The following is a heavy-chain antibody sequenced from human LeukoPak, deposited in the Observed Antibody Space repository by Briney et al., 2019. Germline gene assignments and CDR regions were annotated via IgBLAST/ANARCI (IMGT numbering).Heavy chain of an antibody. V-gene: IGHV1-8*03. Sequence: AASVKVSCKASGYTFTSYDINWVRQATGQGLEWMGWMNPNSGNTDYAQKFQGRVTITRNTSISTAYMELSSLRSEDTAVYYCARAPRITMVRGVSYWFDPWGQGTPVTVSS. J-gene: IGHJ5*02. CDR1: GYTFTSYD. CDR2: MNPNSGNT. D-gene: IGHD3-10*01. CDR3: ARAPRITMVRGVSYWFDP.